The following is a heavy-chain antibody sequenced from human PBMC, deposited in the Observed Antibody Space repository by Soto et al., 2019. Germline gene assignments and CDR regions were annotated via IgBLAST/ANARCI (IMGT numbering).Heavy chain of an antibody. J-gene: IGHJ4*02. D-gene: IGHD3-16*02. CDR3: ARVPYDDVWGSYRSPIDC. V-gene: IGHV4-61*01. Sequence: SETPSLTCIVSGGSVSSGSYYWSWIRQPPGKGLEWIGYIYYSGSPNYNPSLKSRVTISVDTSKNQFSLKLSSVTAADTAVYYCARVPYDDVWGSYRSPIDCWGQGTLVTVS. CDR2: IYYSGSP. CDR1: GGSVSSGSYY.